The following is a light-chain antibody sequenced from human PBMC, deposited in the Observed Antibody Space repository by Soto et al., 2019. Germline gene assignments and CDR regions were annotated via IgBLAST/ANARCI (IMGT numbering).Light chain of an antibody. J-gene: IGLJ1*01. CDR2: AVS. CDR1: SSDVGAHNL. Sequence: QSALTQPASVSGSPGQSITISCSGTSSDVGAHNLVSWYQQHPGRAPKLMIYAVSNRPSGVSNRFSGSKSGNMASLTISGLQAEDEADYYCCSLTTRDSHVFGTGTKLTVL. V-gene: IGLV2-14*01. CDR3: CSLTTRDSHV.